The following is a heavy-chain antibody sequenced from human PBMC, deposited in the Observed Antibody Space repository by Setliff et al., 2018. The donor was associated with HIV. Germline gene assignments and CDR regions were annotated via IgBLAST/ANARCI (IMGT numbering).Heavy chain of an antibody. V-gene: IGHV4-39*07. CDR1: GGSISSSPYY. CDR2: IYHGGNT. J-gene: IGHJ6*03. Sequence: SETLSLTCTVSGGSISSSPYYWGWIRQPPGKGLEWIGQIYHGGNTRYNPSLKSRLTMSIDKSKNQVSLELSSVTAAETAVYYCGRTMTYYYLCMDVWGNGTTVTVSS. CDR3: GRTMTYYYLCMDV.